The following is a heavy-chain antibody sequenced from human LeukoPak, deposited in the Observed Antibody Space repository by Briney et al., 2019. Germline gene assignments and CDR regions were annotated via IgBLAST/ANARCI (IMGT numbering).Heavy chain of an antibody. CDR1: GFTFSSYA. J-gene: IGHJ4*02. CDR3: AKDSSPYYASGSPDY. CDR2: IRYDGSNK. Sequence: PGGSLRLSCAASGFTFSSYAMHWVRQAPGKGLEWVAFIRYDGSNKYYADSVKGRFTISRDNSKNTLYLQMNSLRAEDTAVYYCAKDSSPYYASGSPDYWGQGTLVTVSS. V-gene: IGHV3-30*02. D-gene: IGHD3-10*01.